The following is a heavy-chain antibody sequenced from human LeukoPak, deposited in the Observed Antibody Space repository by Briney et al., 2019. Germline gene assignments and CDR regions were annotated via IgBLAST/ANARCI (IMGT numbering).Heavy chain of an antibody. V-gene: IGHV1-18*01. CDR3: ARDLGISVRSITFDY. D-gene: IGHD3-10*01. CDR1: GYTFTSYG. Sequence: ASVKVSCKASGYTFTSYGISWVRQAPGQGLEWMGWISAYNGNTNYAQKLQGRVTMTTDTSTSTAYVELRSLRSDDTAVYYCARDLGISVRSITFDYWGQGTLVTVSS. CDR2: ISAYNGNT. J-gene: IGHJ4*02.